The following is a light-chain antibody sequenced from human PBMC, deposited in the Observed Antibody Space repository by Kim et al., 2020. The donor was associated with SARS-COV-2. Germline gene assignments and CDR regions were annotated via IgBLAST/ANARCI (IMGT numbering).Light chain of an antibody. Sequence: GDRVTITCRASRGIHNYLAWYQQKPGKVPKLLIYAASTLHAGVPSRFSGSGSGTDFTLIISSLQPEDVATYYCQKYNTAPWTFGQGTKVDIK. J-gene: IGKJ1*01. CDR1: RGIHNY. CDR2: AAS. CDR3: QKYNTAPWT. V-gene: IGKV1-27*01.